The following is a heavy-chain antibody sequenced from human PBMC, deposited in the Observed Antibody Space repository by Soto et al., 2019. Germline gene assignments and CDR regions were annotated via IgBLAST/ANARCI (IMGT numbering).Heavy chain of an antibody. V-gene: IGHV5-10-1*01. CDR2: IDPSDSYT. Sequence: GECLKISCKGSGYSFTSYWISWVRQMPGKGLEWMGRIDPSDSYTNYSPSFQGHVTISADKSISTAYLQWSSLKASDTAMYYCARRGAMAAYYYYGMDVWGQGTTVTVSS. J-gene: IGHJ6*02. D-gene: IGHD5-18*01. CDR1: GYSFTSYW. CDR3: ARRGAMAAYYYYGMDV.